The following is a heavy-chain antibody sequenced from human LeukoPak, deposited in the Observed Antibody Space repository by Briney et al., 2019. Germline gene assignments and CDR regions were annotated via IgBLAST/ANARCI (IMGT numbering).Heavy chain of an antibody. J-gene: IGHJ6*04. CDR1: GFTFSSYS. CDR3: AREKGLGGALDV. CDR2: ISSSSSYI. Sequence: KAGGSLRLSCAASGFTFSSYSMNWVRQAPGKGLEWVSSISSSSSYIYYADSVKGRFTISRDNAKNSLYLQMNSLRAEDTAVYYCAREKGLGGALDVWGKGTTVTVSS. D-gene: IGHD3-16*01. V-gene: IGHV3-21*01.